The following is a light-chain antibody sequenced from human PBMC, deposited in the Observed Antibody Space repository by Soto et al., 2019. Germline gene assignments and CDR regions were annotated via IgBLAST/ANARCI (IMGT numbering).Light chain of an antibody. J-gene: IGKJ5*01. CDR3: QQYGSSPIA. Sequence: EIVLIQSPGTLSLSPRERVDLYCRASQSVSGYLAWYQQKPGQAPRLLIYGASSRATGIPDRFSGSGSGTDFTLTISRLEPEDFAVYYCQQYGSSPIALGQGTRLEIK. CDR1: QSVSGY. CDR2: GAS. V-gene: IGKV3-20*01.